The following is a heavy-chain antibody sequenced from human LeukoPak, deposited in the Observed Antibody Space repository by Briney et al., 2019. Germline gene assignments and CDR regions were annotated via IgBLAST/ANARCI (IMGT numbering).Heavy chain of an antibody. CDR3: ARVVSTSGKFYMDV. D-gene: IGHD1-1*01. J-gene: IGHJ6*03. CDR1: GFSASDFY. CDR2: MSVTGRTI. V-gene: IGHV3-11*04. Sequence: GGSLRLSCAASGFSASDFYMSWIRQSPGTGLEWISYMSVTGRTIYYANSVRGRFTISRDNNKNSLDLQMNSLRSDDTAVYYCARVVSTSGKFYMDVWGTGTTVTVSS.